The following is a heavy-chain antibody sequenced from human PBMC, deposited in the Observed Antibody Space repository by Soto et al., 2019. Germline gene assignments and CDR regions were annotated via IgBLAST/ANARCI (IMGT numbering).Heavy chain of an antibody. V-gene: IGHV4-31*03. CDR1: GGSNIRDGYY. D-gene: IGHD2-2*01. J-gene: IGHJ4*02. CDR3: ARATPAGSADF. CDR2: IFYSGSS. Sequence: SSETLSLTCTVSGGSNIRDGYYWSWIRQHPGKGLEWIAYIFYSGSSYSNPSLKSRVTISADTSKNQFSLRLTSVTAADTAVYFCARATPAGSADFWGQGTLVTVSS.